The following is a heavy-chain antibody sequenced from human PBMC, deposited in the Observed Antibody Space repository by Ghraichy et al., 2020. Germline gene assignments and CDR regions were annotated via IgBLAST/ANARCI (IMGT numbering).Heavy chain of an antibody. D-gene: IGHD5-12*01. Sequence: GGSLRLSCAASGFTFSRYGMHWVRQAPGKGLEWVALIWSDGSNKYYADSVKGRFTTSRDNSKNTLYLQMNSLRAEDTAVYYCARDGDGGYVENFDHWGQGTLVTVSS. CDR1: GFTFSRYG. V-gene: IGHV3-33*01. CDR2: IWSDGSNK. J-gene: IGHJ4*02. CDR3: ARDGDGGYVENFDH.